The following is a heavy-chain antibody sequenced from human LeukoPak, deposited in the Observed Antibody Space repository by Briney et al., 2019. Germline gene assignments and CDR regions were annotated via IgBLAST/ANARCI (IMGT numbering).Heavy chain of an antibody. Sequence: SETLSLTCAVYGGSFSGYYWRWSWIRQPPGKGLEWIGEINHSGSTNYNPSLESRVTISVDTSKNQFSLRLSSVTAESTAVYYCAIGRHEETTFRDYYYGLDVWGQGTTVTVSS. CDR1: GGSFSGYY. D-gene: IGHD1-7*01. CDR2: INHSGST. CDR3: AIGRHEETTFRDYYYGLDV. J-gene: IGHJ6*02. V-gene: IGHV4-34*01.